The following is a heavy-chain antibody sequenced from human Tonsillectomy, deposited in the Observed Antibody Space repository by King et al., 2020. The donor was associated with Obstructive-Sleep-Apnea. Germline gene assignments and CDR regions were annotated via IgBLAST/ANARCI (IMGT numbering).Heavy chain of an antibody. Sequence: QLVQSGAEVKKPGSSVKVSCKASGGTFSSYAISWVRQAPGQGLEWMGGIIPILGIANYAQKFQGRVTITADKSTSTAYMELSSLGSEDTAVYYCAREAVVVVAATLAYFDYWGQGTLVTVSS. CDR2: IIPILGIA. V-gene: IGHV1-69*10. D-gene: IGHD2-15*01. CDR3: AREAVVVVAATLAYFDY. J-gene: IGHJ4*02. CDR1: GGTFSSYA.